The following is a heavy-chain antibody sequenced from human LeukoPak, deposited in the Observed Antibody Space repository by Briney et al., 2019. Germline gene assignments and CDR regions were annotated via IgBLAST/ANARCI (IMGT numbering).Heavy chain of an antibody. CDR2: INYSGRI. CDR3: ARLVDYDNSGDPDIFDI. Sequence: SETLSLTCIVSSGFINSYYWSWIRQTPGKGLEWIAFINYSGRIKYNPSLQSRVSISLDTSKNHFSLQLRSVMAADTAVYYCARLVDYDNSGDPDIFDIWGQGTIVSIS. CDR1: SGFINSYY. J-gene: IGHJ3*02. V-gene: IGHV4-59*01. D-gene: IGHD3-22*01.